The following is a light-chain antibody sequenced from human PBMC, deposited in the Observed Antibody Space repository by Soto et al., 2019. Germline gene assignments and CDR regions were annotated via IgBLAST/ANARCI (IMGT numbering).Light chain of an antibody. V-gene: IGLV2-8*01. CDR2: EVS. CDR3: SSYAGSNNWKV. CDR1: SSDVGGYNY. J-gene: IGLJ2*01. Sequence: QSVLTQPPSASGFPGQSVTISCTGTSSDVGGYNYVSWYQQHPGKAPKLMIYEVSKRPSGVPDRFSGSKSGNTASLTVSGLQAEDEADYYCSSYAGSNNWKVFGGGTKLTVL.